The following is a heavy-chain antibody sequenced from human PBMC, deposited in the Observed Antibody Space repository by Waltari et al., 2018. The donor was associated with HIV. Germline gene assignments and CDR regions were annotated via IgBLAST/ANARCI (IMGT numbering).Heavy chain of an antibody. J-gene: IGHJ4*02. CDR1: GYSFTSYW. D-gene: IGHD3-22*01. CDR2: SYPGVPET. CDR3: ARHGFGTSLYDSSEYSPLDF. Sequence: EVQLVQSGAEVKKPGESLKISCKGSGYSFTSYWIGWVRQMPGKGLEWMGSSYPGVPETRYSPSFQGQVIISVDKSISTAYLQWSSLKASDTAMYYCARHGFGTSLYDSSEYSPLDFWGQGTLVTVSS. V-gene: IGHV5-51*01.